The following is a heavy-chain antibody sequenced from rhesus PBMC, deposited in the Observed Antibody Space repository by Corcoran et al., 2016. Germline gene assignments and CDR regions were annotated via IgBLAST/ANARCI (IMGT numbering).Heavy chain of an antibody. Sequence: QVQLQESGPGLVKPSETLSLTCTVSGGSISGYYYWSWIRPPPGKGLEWFGGIYGNSASTYYNPPLNSRVTSSKNTSKNQFSLKLSTGTAADTAVYYCARPSIAAALDVWGRGVLVTVSS. D-gene: IGHD6-25*01. V-gene: IGHV4-143*01. CDR2: IYGNSAST. J-gene: IGHJ5-2*02. CDR1: GGSISGYYY. CDR3: ARPSIAAALDV.